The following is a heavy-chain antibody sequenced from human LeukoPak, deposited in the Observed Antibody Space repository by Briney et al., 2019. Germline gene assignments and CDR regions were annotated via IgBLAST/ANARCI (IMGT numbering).Heavy chain of an antibody. J-gene: IGHJ4*02. Sequence: SETLSLTCAVSGGSISSGGYSWSWIRQPPGKGLEWIGYIYYSGSTYYNPSLKSRVTISVDTSKNQFSLKLSSVTAADTAVYYCARVRYGYGPHFDYWGQGTLVTVSS. CDR3: ARVRYGYGPHFDY. CDR2: IYYSGST. D-gene: IGHD5-18*01. CDR1: GGSISSGGYS. V-gene: IGHV4-30-4*07.